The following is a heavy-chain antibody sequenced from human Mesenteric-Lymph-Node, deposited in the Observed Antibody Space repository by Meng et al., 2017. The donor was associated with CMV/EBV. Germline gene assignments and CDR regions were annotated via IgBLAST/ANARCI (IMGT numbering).Heavy chain of an antibody. V-gene: IGHV3-74*01. CDR3: ARDRDITMWGGWLDP. J-gene: IGHJ5*02. CDR2: INSDGSSP. D-gene: IGHD3-10*02. Sequence: GESLKISCAASGFTFSSYWMHWVRQAPGKGLVWVSRINSDGSSPSYADSVKGRFTISSDNAKNTLYLQMNSLRVEDTAVYYCARDRDITMWGGWLDPWGQGTLVTVSS. CDR1: GFTFSSYW.